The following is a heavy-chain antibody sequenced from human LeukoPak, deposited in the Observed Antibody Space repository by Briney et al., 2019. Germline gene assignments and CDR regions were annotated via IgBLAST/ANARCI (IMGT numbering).Heavy chain of an antibody. CDR1: GYTFTSYY. V-gene: IGHV1-46*01. CDR3: ARDPPRHYCSSTSCHIDY. Sequence: GASVKVSCKASGYTFTSYYMHWVRQAPGQGLEWMGIINPSGGSTSYAQKFQGRVTMTRDTSTSTVYMELSSLRSEDTAVYYCARDPPRHYCSSTSCHIDYWGQGTLVIVSS. CDR2: INPSGGST. D-gene: IGHD2-2*02. J-gene: IGHJ4*02.